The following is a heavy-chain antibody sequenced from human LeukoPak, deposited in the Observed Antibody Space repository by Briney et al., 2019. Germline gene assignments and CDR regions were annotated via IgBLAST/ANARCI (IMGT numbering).Heavy chain of an antibody. CDR3: AKRNTSGWYYFDY. D-gene: IGHD6-19*01. CDR1: GFTFNNYA. Sequence: GGSLRLSCAASGFTFNNYAMSWVRQAPGKGLEWVSAISGSGGSTYYADSVKGRFTISRDNSKNTLYLQMNSLRADDTAVYYCAKRNTSGWYYFDYWGQGTLVTVSS. J-gene: IGHJ4*02. V-gene: IGHV3-23*01. CDR2: ISGSGGST.